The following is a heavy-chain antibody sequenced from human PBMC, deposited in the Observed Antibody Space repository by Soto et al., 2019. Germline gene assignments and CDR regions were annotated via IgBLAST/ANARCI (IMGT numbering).Heavy chain of an antibody. J-gene: IGHJ5*02. V-gene: IGHV1-69*01. CDR1: GGTFSSYA. Sequence: QVQLVQSGAEVKKPGSSVKVSCRASGGTFSSYAISWVRQAPGQGLEWMGGIIPIFGTANYAQKFQGRVTITADESTSTAYMDLSSLRSEDTAVYYCASQALAPRTTVTKNWFDPWGQGTLVTVSS. D-gene: IGHD4-17*01. CDR3: ASQALAPRTTVTKNWFDP. CDR2: IIPIFGTA.